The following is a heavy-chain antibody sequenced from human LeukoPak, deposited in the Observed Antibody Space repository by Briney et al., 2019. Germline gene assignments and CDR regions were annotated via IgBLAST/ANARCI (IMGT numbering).Heavy chain of an antibody. D-gene: IGHD1-26*01. CDR3: ARNNNLVGATNNDAFDI. CDR2: IDYSGNT. CDR1: GDSMSSYC. J-gene: IGHJ3*02. Sequence: PAETLSLTCTVSGDSMSSYCWSWIRQPPGKGLEWIGYIDYSGNTKFNPSLKSRVTISIDTAKNQFSLRLDSVTAADTAVYYCARNNNLVGATNNDAFDIWGQGTMVTVSS. V-gene: IGHV4-59*01.